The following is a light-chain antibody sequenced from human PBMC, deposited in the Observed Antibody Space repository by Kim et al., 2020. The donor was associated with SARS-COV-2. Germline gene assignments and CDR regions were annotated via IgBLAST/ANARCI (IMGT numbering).Light chain of an antibody. CDR2: QDK. CDR1: NLGDKY. V-gene: IGLV3-1*01. Sequence: VSPGQTASITCSGENLGDKYVCWYQQKPGQSPVLVIYQDKKRPSGISERFSGSNSGNTATLTISGTQAMDEADYYCQACDSTSVVFGGGTKVTVL. CDR3: QACDSTSVV. J-gene: IGLJ2*01.